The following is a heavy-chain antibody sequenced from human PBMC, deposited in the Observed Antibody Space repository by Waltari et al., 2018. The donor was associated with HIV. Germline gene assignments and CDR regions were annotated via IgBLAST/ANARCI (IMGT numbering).Heavy chain of an antibody. D-gene: IGHD6-13*01. CDR2: IKQDGREI. CDR3: ARRGGRSSPLGY. J-gene: IGHJ4*02. Sequence: EVQLVESGGGLVQPGGSLRLSCTASGFTFSSYWMSWVRQAPGKGLEWVANIKQDGREIYYVDSVKGRFTISRDNAKNSLYLKMNSLRAEDTAVYFCARRGGRSSPLGYWGQGTLVTVSS. V-gene: IGHV3-7*01. CDR1: GFTFSSYW.